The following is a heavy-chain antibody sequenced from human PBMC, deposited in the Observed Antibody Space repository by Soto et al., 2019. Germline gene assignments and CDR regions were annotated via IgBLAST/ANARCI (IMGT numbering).Heavy chain of an antibody. V-gene: IGHV1-2*02. CDR3: AREPATAKPEGVDF. CDR1: GYTFSDYY. D-gene: IGHD1-1*01. Sequence: QVQLVQSGAEVRKPGASVKVSCKASGYTFSDYYIHWVRQAPGQGLEWMGWINPNSGGTEYASKFQGGVTMTRDTSITTAYMELSRLRSGDTAVYYCAREPATAKPEGVDFWGQGTLVTVSS. CDR2: INPNSGGT. J-gene: IGHJ4*02.